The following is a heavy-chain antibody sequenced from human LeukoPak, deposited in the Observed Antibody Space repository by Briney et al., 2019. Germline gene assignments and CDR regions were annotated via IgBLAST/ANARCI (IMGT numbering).Heavy chain of an antibody. V-gene: IGHV1-18*01. CDR3: ARFNHLLPYPSMTGTLGHAFDI. CDR2: ISAYNGNT. Sequence: ASVKVSCKASGYTFTSYGISWVRQAPGQGLEWMGWISAYNGNTKYAQKLQGRVTMTTDTSTSTAYMELRSLRSDDTAVYYCARFNHLLPYPSMTGTLGHAFDIWGQGTMVTVSS. CDR1: GYTFTSYG. D-gene: IGHD1-20*01. J-gene: IGHJ3*02.